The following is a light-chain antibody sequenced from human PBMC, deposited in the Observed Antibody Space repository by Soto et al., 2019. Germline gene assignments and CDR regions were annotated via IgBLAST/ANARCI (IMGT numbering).Light chain of an antibody. CDR1: QSVSSR. Sequence: EIVMTQSPATLAVSPGDTATLSCRASQSVSSRLAWYQQKPGQAPRLLISGASSRATGIPDRFSGSGSGTDFTLTISRLEPEDFALYYCQQYVTSAITFGQGTRLEIK. V-gene: IGKV3-20*01. CDR2: GAS. CDR3: QQYVTSAIT. J-gene: IGKJ5*01.